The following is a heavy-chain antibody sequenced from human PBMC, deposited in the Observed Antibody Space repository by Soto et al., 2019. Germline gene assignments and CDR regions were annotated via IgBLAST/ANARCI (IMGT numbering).Heavy chain of an antibody. CDR2: INPDSGDT. CDR3: AMSVEVPDPRSAFDY. Sequence: ASVKVSCKASGGTFTGHYLPWVRQAPGQGLEWMGRINPDSGDTDHAQNFEGRLTMTRDASISTAYMDLTTLTSDDTAVYHCAMSVEVPDPRSAFDYWGQGTPVTVSS. V-gene: IGHV1-2*06. J-gene: IGHJ4*02. D-gene: IGHD2-2*01. CDR1: GGTFTGHY.